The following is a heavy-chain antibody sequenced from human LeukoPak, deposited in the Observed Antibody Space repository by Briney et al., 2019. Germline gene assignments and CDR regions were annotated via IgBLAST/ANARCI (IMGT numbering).Heavy chain of an antibody. CDR2: IKQDGGEK. Sequence: GGSLRLSCAASGFTFSSSWMTWVRQAPGKGLEWVANIKQDGGEKYYVDSVKGRFTISRDNAKNSLYLQMNSLRADDTAVYYCARDLYNSASRWGQGTLVTVSS. CDR1: GFTFSSSW. D-gene: IGHD6-25*01. CDR3: ARDLYNSASR. V-gene: IGHV3-7*03. J-gene: IGHJ4*02.